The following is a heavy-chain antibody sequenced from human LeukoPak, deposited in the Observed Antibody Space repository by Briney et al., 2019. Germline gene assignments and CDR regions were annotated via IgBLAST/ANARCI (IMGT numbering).Heavy chain of an antibody. V-gene: IGHV4-38-2*02. J-gene: IGHJ4*02. Sequence: PSETLSLTCTVSGYSISSGYYWAWIRQPPGKGLEWIGYIYYSGSTYYNPSLKSRVTISVDTSKNQFSLKLSSVTAADTAVYYCARDWGSSGYYFDYWGQGTLVTVSS. CDR1: GYSISSGYY. CDR3: ARDWGSSGYYFDY. D-gene: IGHD6-6*01. CDR2: IYYSGST.